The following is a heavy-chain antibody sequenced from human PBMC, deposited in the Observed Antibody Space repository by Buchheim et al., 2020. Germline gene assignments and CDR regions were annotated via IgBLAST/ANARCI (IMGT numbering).Heavy chain of an antibody. CDR2: INHGGRT. D-gene: IGHD6-13*01. J-gene: IGHJ2*01. V-gene: IGHV4-34*01. CDR1: GGSFTENS. Sequence: QVQLQQWGAGLLKPSETLSLTCAVYGGSFTENSWSWVRQPPGKGLEWIGEINHGGRTNYTASLVTRVSISVDISKNPFSLKVTSVTAADTAIYYCVRGFSNWPGIGVWGRGT. CDR3: VRGFSNWPGIGV.